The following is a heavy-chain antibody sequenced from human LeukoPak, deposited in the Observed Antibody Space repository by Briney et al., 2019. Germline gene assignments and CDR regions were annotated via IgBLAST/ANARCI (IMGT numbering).Heavy chain of an antibody. V-gene: IGHV5-51*01. CDR3: ARQEYCSGGSCYTWFDP. CDR1: GYSFTNFW. J-gene: IGHJ5*02. Sequence: GESLKISCKGSGYSFTNFWIGWVRQMPGKGLEWMGVISPGDSGIRYSPSFQGQVTISVDKPISTAYLQWSSLKASDSAMYYCARQEYCSGGSCYTWFDPWGQGTLVTVSS. D-gene: IGHD2-15*01. CDR2: ISPGDSGI.